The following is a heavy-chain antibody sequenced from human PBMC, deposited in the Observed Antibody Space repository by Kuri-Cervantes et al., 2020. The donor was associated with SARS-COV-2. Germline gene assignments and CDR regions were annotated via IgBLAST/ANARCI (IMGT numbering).Heavy chain of an antibody. CDR3: ARAAMAVYYFDY. D-gene: IGHD5-18*01. Sequence: ASVKVSCKASGYTFTSYDINWVRQATGQGLEWMGWMNPNSGNTGYAQKFQGRVTITRNTSISTAYMELSSLRSEDTAVYYCARAAMAVYYFDYWGQGTLVTVSS. CDR2: MNPNSGNT. CDR1: GYTFTSYD. V-gene: IGHV1-8*03. J-gene: IGHJ4*02.